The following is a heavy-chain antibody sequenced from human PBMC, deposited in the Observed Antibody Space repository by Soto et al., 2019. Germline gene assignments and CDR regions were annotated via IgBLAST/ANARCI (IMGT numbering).Heavy chain of an antibody. Sequence: SETLSLTCTVSGGSTGSVGFYRSWIRQPPGKGLEWIGYIYYSGSTNYNPSLKSRVTISVDTSKNQFSLKLSSVTAADTAVYYCARDRDCSGGSCEDYYYGMDVWGQGTTVTVSS. V-gene: IGHV4-61*08. J-gene: IGHJ6*02. D-gene: IGHD2-15*01. CDR3: ARDRDCSGGSCEDYYYGMDV. CDR2: IYYSGST. CDR1: GGSTGSVGFY.